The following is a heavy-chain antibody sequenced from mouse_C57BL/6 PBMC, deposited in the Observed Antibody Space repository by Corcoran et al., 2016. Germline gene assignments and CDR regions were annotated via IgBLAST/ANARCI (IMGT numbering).Heavy chain of an antibody. CDR2: INPNNGGT. D-gene: IGHD2-5*01. J-gene: IGHJ4*01. CDR1: GYTFTDYN. V-gene: IGHV1-18*01. Sequence: EVKLKQSRNELVKSGASVKIPCKASGYTFTDYNMDWVKQSHGKSLQCIGDINPNNGGTIYNQKFKGKATLTVDKSSSTAYMELRSLTSEDTAVYDCARGKSNYLMDYWGQGTSVTVSS. CDR3: ARGKSNYLMDY.